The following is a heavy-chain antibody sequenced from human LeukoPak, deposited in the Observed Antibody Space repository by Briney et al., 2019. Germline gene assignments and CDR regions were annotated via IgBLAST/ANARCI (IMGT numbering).Heavy chain of an antibody. V-gene: IGHV3-48*03. J-gene: IGHJ4*02. CDR2: ISSSGSTI. CDR3: ARDPTYGDYVD. CDR1: GFTFSSYE. Sequence: GGSLRLSCAASGFTFSSYEMNWVRQAPGKGLEWVSYISSSGSTIYYADSVKGRFTISRDNAKNSLYLQMNSLRAEDTAVYYCARDPTYGDYVDWGQGTLVTVSS. D-gene: IGHD4-17*01.